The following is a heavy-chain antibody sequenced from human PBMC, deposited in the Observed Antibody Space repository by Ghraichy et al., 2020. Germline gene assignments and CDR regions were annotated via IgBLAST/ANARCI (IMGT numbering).Heavy chain of an antibody. V-gene: IGHV3-23*01. Sequence: GGSLRLSCAASGFTFSSYAMSWVRQAPGKGLEWVSAISGSGGSTYYADSVKGRFTISRDNSKNTLYLQMNSLRAEDTAVYYCAKDGLVAARRYKNWFDPWGQGTLVTVSS. J-gene: IGHJ5*02. CDR1: GFTFSSYA. CDR3: AKDGLVAARRYKNWFDP. CDR2: ISGSGGST. D-gene: IGHD6-6*01.